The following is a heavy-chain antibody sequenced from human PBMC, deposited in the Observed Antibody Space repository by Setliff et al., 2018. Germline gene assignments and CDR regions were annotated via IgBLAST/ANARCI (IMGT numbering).Heavy chain of an antibody. V-gene: IGHV4-39*07. CDR2: IYYRGST. CDR1: GGSISSGVYY. D-gene: IGHD6-6*01. Sequence: SETLSLTCTVSGGSISSGVYYWAWIRQPPGKGLEWIGRIYYRGSTTYNPSLKSRVTISVDTSKDQFSLKVISMTAADTAVYYCARGRNIAARLLDSWGQGTLVTVSS. CDR3: ARGRNIAARLLDS. J-gene: IGHJ4*02.